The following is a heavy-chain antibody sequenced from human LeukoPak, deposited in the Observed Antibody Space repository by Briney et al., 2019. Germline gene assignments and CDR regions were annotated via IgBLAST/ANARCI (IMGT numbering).Heavy chain of an antibody. J-gene: IGHJ5*02. CDR3: ARAEGFGELYH. D-gene: IGHD3-10*01. Sequence: PSETLSLTCTVSGGSISSYYWSWIRQPPGKGLEWIGYIYYSGSTNYNPSLKSRVTISVDTSKNQFSLKLSSVTAADTAVYYCARAEGFGELYHWGQGTLDTVSS. V-gene: IGHV4-59*01. CDR2: IYYSGST. CDR1: GGSISSYY.